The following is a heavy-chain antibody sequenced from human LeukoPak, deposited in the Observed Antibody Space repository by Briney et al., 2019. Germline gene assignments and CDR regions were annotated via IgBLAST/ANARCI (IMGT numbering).Heavy chain of an antibody. CDR3: ARLITGPYYYY. D-gene: IGHD1-14*01. Sequence: PGGSLRLSCAGSGFTFSSYSMNWVRQAPGKGLEWVSSISTSSSYIYYADSVKGRFTISRDNARNSLYLQMNSLRAEDTAVYYCARLITGPYYYYWGQGTLVTVSS. V-gene: IGHV3-21*01. CDR2: ISTSSSYI. J-gene: IGHJ4*02. CDR1: GFTFSSYS.